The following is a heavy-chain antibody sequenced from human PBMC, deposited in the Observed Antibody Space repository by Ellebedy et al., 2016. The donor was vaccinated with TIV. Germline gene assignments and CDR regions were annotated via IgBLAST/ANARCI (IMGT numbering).Heavy chain of an antibody. V-gene: IGHV3-48*01. CDR3: VREGRFTSVSY. D-gene: IGHD3-10*01. CDR1: GFIFADFS. CDR2: ISSSVTTT. Sequence: GGSLRLXXTASGFIFADFSMVWVRQAPGKGLEWISYISSSVTTTCYAASVQGRFTVYRDNAGNSLFLQMHSLRVDDTAVYYCVREGRFTSVSYWGQGTLVTVSS. J-gene: IGHJ1*01.